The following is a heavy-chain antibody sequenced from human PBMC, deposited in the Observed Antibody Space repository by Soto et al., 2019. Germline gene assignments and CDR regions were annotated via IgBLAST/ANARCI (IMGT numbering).Heavy chain of an antibody. Sequence: QLQLQESGPGLVKPSETLSLTCTVSGGSISSSSYYWGWIRQPPGKGLEWIGSIYYSGSTYYNPSLKRRVTIPLDTSKTRYSLRLSSVTAADTAVYYCARRSGWYSSVYLYYFDCWGQGTLVTVSS. J-gene: IGHJ4*02. CDR1: GGSISSSSYY. CDR2: IYYSGST. V-gene: IGHV4-39*01. CDR3: ARRSGWYSSVYLYYFDC. D-gene: IGHD6-19*01.